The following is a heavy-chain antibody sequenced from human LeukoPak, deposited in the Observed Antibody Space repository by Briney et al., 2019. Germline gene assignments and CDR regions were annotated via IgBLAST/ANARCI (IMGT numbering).Heavy chain of an antibody. CDR2: IRYDGSNK. CDR1: GFTVSSNY. V-gene: IGHV3-30*02. D-gene: IGHD3-10*01. CDR3: ARDSVAPHGSGSYYNELSY. J-gene: IGHJ4*02. Sequence: GGSLRLSCAASGFTVSSNYMSWVRQAPGKGLEWVAFIRYDGSNKYYADSVKGRFTISRDNSKNTLYLQMGSLRAEDMAVYYCARDSVAPHGSGSYYNELSYWGQGTLVTVSS.